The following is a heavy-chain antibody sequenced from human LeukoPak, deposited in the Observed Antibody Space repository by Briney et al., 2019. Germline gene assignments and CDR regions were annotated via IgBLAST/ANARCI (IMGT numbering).Heavy chain of an antibody. CDR1: GFTFSTYN. J-gene: IGHJ3*02. V-gene: IGHV3-21*01. Sequence: GGPLRLSCAASGFTFSTYNMNWVRQAPGKGLEWVSSISSSSSYIYYANSVKGRFTISRDNAKNSLYLQMNSLRAEDTAVYYFARGGLDAFDIWGQGTMVTVSS. CDR3: ARGGLDAFDI. CDR2: ISSSSSYI.